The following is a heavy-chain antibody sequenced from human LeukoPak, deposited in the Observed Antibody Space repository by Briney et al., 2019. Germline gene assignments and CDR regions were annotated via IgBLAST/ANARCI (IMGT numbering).Heavy chain of an antibody. CDR2: MNPNSGNT. CDR3: VLMVRGVIIKDY. Sequence: ASVKVSCKASGYTFTSYDINWVRQATGQGLEWMGWMNPNSGNTGYAQKFQGRVTMTRNTSISTAYMELSSLSSEDTAVYYCVLMVRGVIIKDYWGQGTLVTVSS. V-gene: IGHV1-8*01. J-gene: IGHJ4*02. CDR1: GYTFTSYD. D-gene: IGHD3-10*01.